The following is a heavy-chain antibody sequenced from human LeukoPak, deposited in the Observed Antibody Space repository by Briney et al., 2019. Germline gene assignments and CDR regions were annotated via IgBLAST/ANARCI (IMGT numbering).Heavy chain of an antibody. J-gene: IGHJ3*02. CDR3: ARESDSSGFGAFDI. D-gene: IGHD3-22*01. V-gene: IGHV3-7*04. CDR2: IKKDGSEK. Sequence: GGSLRLSCAASGFSFSNNWMTWVRQAPGKGLEWVANIKKDGSEKKYVDSVKGRFTIPRDNAKNSLYLQMNSLRAEDTAVYYCARESDSSGFGAFDIWGQGTMVTVSS. CDR1: GFSFSNNW.